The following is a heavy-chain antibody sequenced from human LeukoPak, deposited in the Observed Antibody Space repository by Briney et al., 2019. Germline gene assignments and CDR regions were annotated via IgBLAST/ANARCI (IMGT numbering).Heavy chain of an antibody. CDR1: GFTFTNAW. V-gene: IGHV3-7*05. CDR3: AREGDGYSGYFDY. D-gene: IGHD5-24*01. J-gene: IGHJ4*02. Sequence: GGSLRLSCAASGFTFTNAWMSWVRQAPGKGLEWVANIKQDGSEKYYVDSVKGRFTISRDNAKNSLYLQMNSLRAEDTAVYYCAREGDGYSGYFDYWGQGTLVTVSS. CDR2: IKQDGSEK.